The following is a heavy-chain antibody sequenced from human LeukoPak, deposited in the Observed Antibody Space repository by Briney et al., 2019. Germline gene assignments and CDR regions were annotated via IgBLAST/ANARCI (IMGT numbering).Heavy chain of an antibody. D-gene: IGHD4-17*01. V-gene: IGHV3-66*01. Sequence: PGGSLRLSCAASGFSVSNYYMSWVRQPPGKGLEWVSVMYTGGGRYYGDSVKGRFTISRDNSKNTLYLQMNSLRAEDTAVYYCAKEHRTLTVTTPRGYWGQGTLVTVSS. CDR2: MYTGGGR. CDR1: GFSVSNYY. J-gene: IGHJ4*02. CDR3: AKEHRTLTVTTPRGY.